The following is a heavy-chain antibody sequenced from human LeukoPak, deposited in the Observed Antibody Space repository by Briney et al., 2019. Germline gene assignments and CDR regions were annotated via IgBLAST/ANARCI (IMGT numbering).Heavy chain of an antibody. CDR1: GGSFSGYY. Sequence: PSETLSLTCAVYGGSFSGYYWSWIRQPPGKGLEWIGEINHSGSTTYNPSLKSRVTISVDTSKNQFSLKLSSVTAADTAVYYCARGSGDNWNIFDYWGQGTLVTVSS. J-gene: IGHJ4*02. V-gene: IGHV4-34*01. CDR3: ARGSGDNWNIFDY. D-gene: IGHD1/OR15-1a*01. CDR2: INHSGST.